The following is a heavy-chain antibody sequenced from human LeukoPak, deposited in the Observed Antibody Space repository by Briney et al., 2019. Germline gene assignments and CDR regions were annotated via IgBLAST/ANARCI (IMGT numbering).Heavy chain of an antibody. Sequence: SETLSLTCTVSGGSISGHYWSWIRQPPGKGLEWIGYISYSGSTKYNPSLKSRVSISVDTSKKQFSLKLSSVTAADTAVYYCARQDTGDPEFDYWGQGTLVTVSS. CDR1: GGSISGHY. CDR3: ARQDTGDPEFDY. D-gene: IGHD7-27*01. CDR2: ISYSGST. J-gene: IGHJ4*02. V-gene: IGHV4-59*08.